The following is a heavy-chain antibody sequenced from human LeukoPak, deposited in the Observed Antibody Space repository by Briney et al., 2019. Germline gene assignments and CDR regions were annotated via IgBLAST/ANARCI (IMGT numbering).Heavy chain of an antibody. CDR2: ISSSGSTI. CDR3: ARDRSRMGYYYDSSGYPDY. J-gene: IGHJ4*02. V-gene: IGHV3-11*04. Sequence: GGSLRLSCAASGFTFSDYYMSWIRQAPGKGLEWVSYISSSGSTIYYADSVKGRFTISRDNAKNSLYLQMNSLRAEDTAVYYCARDRSRMGYYYDSSGYPDYWGQGTLVTVSS. CDR1: GFTFSDYY. D-gene: IGHD3-22*01.